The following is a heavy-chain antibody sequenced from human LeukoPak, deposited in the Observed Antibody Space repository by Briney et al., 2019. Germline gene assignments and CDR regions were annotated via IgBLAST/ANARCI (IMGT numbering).Heavy chain of an antibody. Sequence: GESLKISCKGSGYSFTSYWIGWVRQMPGKGLEWMGIIYPGDSDTRYSPSFQGQVTISADKSISTAYLQWSSLKASDTAMYYCASSLLSYSSGWYYFDYWGQGTLATVSS. D-gene: IGHD6-19*01. V-gene: IGHV5-51*01. CDR3: ASSLLSYSSGWYYFDY. J-gene: IGHJ4*02. CDR1: GYSFTSYW. CDR2: IYPGDSDT.